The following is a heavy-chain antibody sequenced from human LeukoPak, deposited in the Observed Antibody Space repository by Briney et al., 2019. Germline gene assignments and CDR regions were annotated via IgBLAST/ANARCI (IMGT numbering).Heavy chain of an antibody. CDR1: GFTFSSYG. D-gene: IGHD1-26*01. J-gene: IGHJ4*02. CDR2: ISYDGSNK. CDR3: AGGYEYTGSPDY. Sequence: GRSLRLSCAASGFTFSSYGMHWVRQAPGKGLEWVAVISYDGSNKYYADSVKGRFTISRDNSKNTLYLQMNSLRAEDTAVYYCAGGYEYTGSPDYWGQGTLVTVSS. V-gene: IGHV3-30*03.